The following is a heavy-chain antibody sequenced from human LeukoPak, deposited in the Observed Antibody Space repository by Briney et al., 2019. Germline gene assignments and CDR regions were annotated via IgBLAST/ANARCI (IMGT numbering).Heavy chain of an antibody. D-gene: IGHD1-26*01. CDR3: ARAGYSGNFRGGQYYYMDV. V-gene: IGHV1-69*13. J-gene: IGHJ6*03. CDR1: EGTFSTFS. Sequence: PVKVSCKASEGTFSTFSISWVRQAPGQGLEWMGGIIPLFGTADYAQMFQDRVTITADESTTTAYMELTSLRSEDTAVYYCARAGYSGNFRGGQYYYMDVWGTGTTVTVSS. CDR2: IIPLFGTA.